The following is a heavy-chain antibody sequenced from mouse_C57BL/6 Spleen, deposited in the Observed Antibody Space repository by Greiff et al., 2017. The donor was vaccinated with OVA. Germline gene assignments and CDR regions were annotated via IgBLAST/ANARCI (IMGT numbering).Heavy chain of an antibody. J-gene: IGHJ2*01. Sequence: VQLQQSGPELVKPGASVKISCKASGYAFSSSWMNWVKQRPGKGLEWIGRIYPGDGDTNYNGKFKGKATLTADKSSSTAYMQLSSLTSEDSAVYCCARESNFFDYWGQGTTLTVSS. CDR3: ARESNFFDY. CDR2: IYPGDGDT. CDR1: GYAFSSSW. D-gene: IGHD5-1*01. V-gene: IGHV1-82*01.